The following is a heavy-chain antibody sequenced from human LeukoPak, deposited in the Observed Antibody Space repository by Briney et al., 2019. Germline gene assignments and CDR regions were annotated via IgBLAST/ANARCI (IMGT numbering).Heavy chain of an antibody. CDR3: ARSGRLGYCSGGSCYEIDY. D-gene: IGHD2-15*01. CDR1: GGSISSGSYY. J-gene: IGHJ4*02. V-gene: IGHV4-61*01. CDR2: IYYSGST. Sequence: SQTLSLTCTVSGGSISSGSYYWSWIRQPPGEGLEWIGYIYYSGSTNYNPSLKSRVTISVDTSKNQFSLKLSSVTAADTAVYYCARSGRLGYCSGGSCYEIDYWGQGTLVTVSS.